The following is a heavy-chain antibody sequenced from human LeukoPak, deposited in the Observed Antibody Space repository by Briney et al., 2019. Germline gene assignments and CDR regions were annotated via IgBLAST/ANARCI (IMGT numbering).Heavy chain of an antibody. CDR1: GGSTTDYF. V-gene: IGHV4-4*07. Sequence: SETLSLTCTVSGGSTTDYFWSWIRQPAGKGLEWIGRIYSSGSTNYNASLKSRVTMSVDTSKNQFSLKLSSVTAADTAVYYCARGTTVTTSYYFDYWGQGTLVTVSS. CDR3: ARGTTVTTSYYFDY. J-gene: IGHJ4*02. CDR2: IYSSGST. D-gene: IGHD4-17*01.